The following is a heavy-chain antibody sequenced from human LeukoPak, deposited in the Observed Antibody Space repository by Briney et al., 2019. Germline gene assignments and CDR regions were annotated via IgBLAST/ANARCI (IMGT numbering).Heavy chain of an antibody. Sequence: PSETLSLTCTVSGGSISSSSYYWSWIRQPAGKGLEWIGRIYTSGSTNYNPSLKSRVTMSVDTSKNQFSLKLSSVTAADTAVYYCASALDAFDIWGQGTMVTVSS. V-gene: IGHV4-61*02. CDR2: IYTSGST. CDR1: GGSISSSSYY. J-gene: IGHJ3*02. CDR3: ASALDAFDI.